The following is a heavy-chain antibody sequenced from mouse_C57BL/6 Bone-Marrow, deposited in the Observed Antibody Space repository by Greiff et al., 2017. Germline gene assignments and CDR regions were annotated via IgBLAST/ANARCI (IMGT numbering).Heavy chain of an antibody. D-gene: IGHD2-4*01. Sequence: VKLMESGAELARPGASVKLSCKASGYTFTSYGISWVKQRTGQGLEWIGEIYPRSGNTYYNEKFKGKDTLTADKSSSTAYMELRSLPSEDSAVYCCASGDYDYDGDYYAMDYWGQGTSVTVSS. CDR1: GYTFTSYG. J-gene: IGHJ4*01. V-gene: IGHV1-81*01. CDR3: ASGDYDYDGDYYAMDY. CDR2: IYPRSGNT.